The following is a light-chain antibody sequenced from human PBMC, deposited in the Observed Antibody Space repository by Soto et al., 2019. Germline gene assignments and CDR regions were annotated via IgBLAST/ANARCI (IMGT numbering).Light chain of an antibody. CDR1: QSVSSKY. CDR2: ATS. V-gene: IGKV3-20*01. Sequence: EIVLTQSPGTLSLSPGERATLSCRASQSVSSKYLAWYQQKPGQAPRLLIYATSSRATGIPDRFRGSGSGTDFSLTIARLEPEDFAVYYCQRYGLSPPFSFGPGTKVEIK. J-gene: IGKJ3*01. CDR3: QRYGLSPPFS.